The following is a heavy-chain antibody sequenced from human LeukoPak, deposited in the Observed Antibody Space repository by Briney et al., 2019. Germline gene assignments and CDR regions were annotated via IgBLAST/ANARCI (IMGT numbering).Heavy chain of an antibody. J-gene: IGHJ6*02. D-gene: IGHD5-12*01. CDR1: GYTFTSYD. V-gene: IGHV1-69*04. Sequence: VASVKVSCKASGYTFTSYDISWVRQAPGQGLEWMGRIISILGIANYAQKFQGRVTITADKSTSTAYMELSSLRSEDTAVYYCARKEERSGSSLPYGMDVWGQGTTVTVSS. CDR3: ARKEERSGSSLPYGMDV. CDR2: IISILGIA.